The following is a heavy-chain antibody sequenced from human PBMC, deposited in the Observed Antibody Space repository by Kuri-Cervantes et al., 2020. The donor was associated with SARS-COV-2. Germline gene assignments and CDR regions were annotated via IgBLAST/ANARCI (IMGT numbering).Heavy chain of an antibody. CDR1: GGSISSSSYY. J-gene: IGHJ3*02. Sequence: SETLSLTCTVSGGSISSSSYYWGWIRQPPGKGLEWIGSIYHSGSTYYNPSLKSRVTISVDTSKNQFSLKLSSVTAADTAVYYCARDQDIVVVVAATPGRGAFDIWGQGTMVTVSS. V-gene: IGHV4-39*07. CDR2: IYHSGST. CDR3: ARDQDIVVVVAATPGRGAFDI. D-gene: IGHD2-15*01.